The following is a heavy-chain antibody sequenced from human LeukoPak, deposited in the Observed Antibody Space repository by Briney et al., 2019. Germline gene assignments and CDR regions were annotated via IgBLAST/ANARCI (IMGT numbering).Heavy chain of an antibody. J-gene: IGHJ3*02. CDR3: ARDYYDSSYSSYGFDI. Sequence: GGSLRLSCAASGFTFSDYYMTWIRQAPGKGLEWVSYITGSGTSMSYADSVQGRFTISRDNAKNSLYLQMNTLGAEDTAVYYCARDYYDSSYSSYGFDIWGQGTMVTVSS. D-gene: IGHD3-22*01. V-gene: IGHV3-11*01. CDR1: GFTFSDYY. CDR2: ITGSGTSM.